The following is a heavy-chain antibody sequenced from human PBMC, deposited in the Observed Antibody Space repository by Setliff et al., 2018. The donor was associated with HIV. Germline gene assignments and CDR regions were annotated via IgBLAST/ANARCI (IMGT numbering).Heavy chain of an antibody. D-gene: IGHD3-22*01. J-gene: IGHJ5*02. CDR2: IHYDERT. CDR1: GDSASSSRYY. V-gene: IGHV4-39*01. CDR3: ASRIYYYDSNNFLREEGFDP. Sequence: SETLSLTCTVSGDSASSSRYYWAWIRQPPGKGLEYIGSIHYDERTYYNPSLKSRVTISLDTSKNQFSLNLTSVTAADTAVYYCASRIYYYDSNNFLREEGFDPWGQGTLVTSPQ.